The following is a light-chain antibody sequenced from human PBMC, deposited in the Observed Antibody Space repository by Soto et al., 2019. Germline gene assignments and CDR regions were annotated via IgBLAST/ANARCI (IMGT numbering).Light chain of an antibody. Sequence: ETVMTQPPATLSVSPGERATLYSRASQSVSSNLAWYQQKPGQAPRLLSYGASTGATGTPARFSGSGSGTEFTLTISSLQSEDFAVYYCHQYGSSSWTFGQGTKVDIK. CDR3: HQYGSSSWT. CDR1: QSVSSN. CDR2: GAS. V-gene: IGKV3-15*01. J-gene: IGKJ1*01.